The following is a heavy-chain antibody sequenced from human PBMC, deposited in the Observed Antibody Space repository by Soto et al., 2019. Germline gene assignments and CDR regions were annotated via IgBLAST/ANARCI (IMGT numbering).Heavy chain of an antibody. Sequence: PGESLKISCKGSGYSFTSYWIGWVRQMPGKGLEWMGIIYPGDSDTRYSPSFQGQVTISADKSISTTYLQWGSLKASDTAMYYCARLDLIFGFYYSMDVWGQGTTVTVSS. CDR1: GYSFTSYW. J-gene: IGHJ6*02. V-gene: IGHV5-51*01. CDR3: ARLDLIFGFYYSMDV. D-gene: IGHD3-3*01. CDR2: IYPGDSDT.